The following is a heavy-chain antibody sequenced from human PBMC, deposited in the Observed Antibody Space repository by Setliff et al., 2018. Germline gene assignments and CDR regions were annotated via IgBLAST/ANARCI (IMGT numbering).Heavy chain of an antibody. Sequence: SETLSLTCSVSGGSISSGGFYWRWIRQSAGRGLEWIGHFHTGGATDYNLSLKSRVTISLDSSKNQFSLRLSSVTAADAAVYFCARESATIGEFPLYYFVKWGQGIPVTVSS. CDR1: GGSISSGGFY. V-gene: IGHV4-61*09. CDR3: ARESATIGEFPLYYFVK. CDR2: FHTGGAT. D-gene: IGHD3-10*01. J-gene: IGHJ1*01.